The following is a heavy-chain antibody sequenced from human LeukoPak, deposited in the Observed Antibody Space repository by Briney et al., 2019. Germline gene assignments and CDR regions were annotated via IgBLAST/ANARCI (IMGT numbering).Heavy chain of an antibody. V-gene: IGHV1-18*01. J-gene: IGHJ4*02. CDR1: GYTFTSYG. CDR3: ARDGTWGRYHYDSTGNDYYFDY. D-gene: IGHD3-22*01. CDR2: LSPYNGNK. Sequence: ASVKVSCKASGYTFTSYGISWVRQAPGQGLEWMGLLSPYNGNKNYAQKFQGRVTMTTDLSTSTAYMEVRSLRSDDTAVYHCARDGTWGRYHYDSTGNDYYFDYWGQGTLVTVSS.